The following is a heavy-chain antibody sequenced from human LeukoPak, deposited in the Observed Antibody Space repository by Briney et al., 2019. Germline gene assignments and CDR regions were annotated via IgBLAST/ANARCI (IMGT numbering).Heavy chain of an antibody. CDR2: VSRSSSYI. Sequence: GGSLRLSCAASGFTSSSFSMNWVRKAPGRGLEGVSSVSRSSSYIYYANSVKGRFTISRDNAKNSLYLQMNSLRAEDTAVYYCARDSEGYCSGGSCYPDYWGQGTLVTVSS. D-gene: IGHD2-15*01. V-gene: IGHV3-21*01. J-gene: IGHJ4*02. CDR3: ARDSEGYCSGGSCYPDY. CDR1: GFTSSSFS.